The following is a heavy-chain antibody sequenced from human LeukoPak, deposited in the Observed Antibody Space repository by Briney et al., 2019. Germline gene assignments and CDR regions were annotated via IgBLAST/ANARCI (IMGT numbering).Heavy chain of an antibody. J-gene: IGHJ4*02. CDR1: GYSFSTYW. CDR3: ARHLNYGSGSYSLYYFDY. Sequence: GESLKISCKGSGYSFSTYWIGWVRQMPGKGLEWMGIIYPGDSNTKYSPSFQGQVTISADKSISTAYLQWSSLKASDTAMYYCARHLNYGSGSYSLYYFDYWGQGTLVTVSS. V-gene: IGHV5-51*01. CDR2: IYPGDSNT. D-gene: IGHD3-10*01.